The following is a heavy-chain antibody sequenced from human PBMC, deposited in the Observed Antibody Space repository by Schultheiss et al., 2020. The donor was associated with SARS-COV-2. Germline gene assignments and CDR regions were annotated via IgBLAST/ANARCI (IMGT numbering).Heavy chain of an antibody. V-gene: IGHV4-34*11. Sequence: SETLSLTCAVYGGSFSGYYWSWIRQPPGKGLEWIGSFYYGGGTNYNPSLKSRVTMSVDTSKNQFSLKLSSVTAADTAVYYCAREGDIVVVPAAKNYYYGMDVWGQGTTVTVSS. CDR1: GGSFSGYY. J-gene: IGHJ6*02. CDR3: AREGDIVVVPAAKNYYYGMDV. CDR2: FYYGGGT. D-gene: IGHD2-2*01.